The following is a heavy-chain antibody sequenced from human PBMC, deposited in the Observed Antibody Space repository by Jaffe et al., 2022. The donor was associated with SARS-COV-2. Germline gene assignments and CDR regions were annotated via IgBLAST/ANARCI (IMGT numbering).Heavy chain of an antibody. Sequence: QVQLVESGGGVVQPGRSLRLSCAASGFTFNTYAMHWVRQAPGKGLEWVAVISYDGTSTYYADSVKGRFTISRDNSKNTLYLQMNSLRAEDTALYYCARAARDGSGTYYNPDYWGQGTLVTVSS. J-gene: IGHJ4*02. D-gene: IGHD3-10*01. V-gene: IGHV3-30*04. CDR2: ISYDGTST. CDR3: ARAARDGSGTYYNPDY. CDR1: GFTFNTYA.